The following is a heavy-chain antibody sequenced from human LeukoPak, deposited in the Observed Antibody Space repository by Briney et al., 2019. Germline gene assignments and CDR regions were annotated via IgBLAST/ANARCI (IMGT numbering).Heavy chain of an antibody. V-gene: IGHV5-51*01. CDR1: GFSFTSYW. Sequence: GESLKISCKGSGFSFTSYWIGWVRQMPGKGLEYMGIIYPADSDTRYSPSFQGQVTISADKSISTAYLQWSSLKASDTAMYYCARFNSQPSDYWGQGTLVTVSS. CDR3: ARFNSQPSDY. J-gene: IGHJ4*02. D-gene: IGHD4-23*01. CDR2: IYPADSDT.